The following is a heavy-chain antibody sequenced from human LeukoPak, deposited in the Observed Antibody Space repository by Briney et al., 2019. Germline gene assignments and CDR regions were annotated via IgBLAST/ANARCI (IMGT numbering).Heavy chain of an antibody. CDR3: ATEGGLTDEMQLDY. V-gene: IGHV1-24*01. D-gene: IGHD5-24*01. CDR1: GYTLTELS. Sequence: GASVKVSCKVSGYTLTELSMHWVRQAPGKGLEWMGGFDPEDGETIYAQKFQGRVTMTEDTSTDTAYMELSSLRSEDTAVYYCATEGGLTDEMQLDYWGQGTLVTVSS. CDR2: FDPEDGET. J-gene: IGHJ4*02.